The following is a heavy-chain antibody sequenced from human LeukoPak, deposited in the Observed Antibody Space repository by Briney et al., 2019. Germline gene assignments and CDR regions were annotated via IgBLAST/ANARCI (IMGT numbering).Heavy chain of an antibody. D-gene: IGHD3-10*01. CDR2: INPSGGST. Sequence: ASVKVSCKASGYTFTSYYMHWVRQAPGQGLEWMGIINPSGGSTSYAQKFQGRVTMTRDMSTSTVYMELSSLRAEDTAIYYCAKDLVTGSLDYWGQGTLVTVS. V-gene: IGHV1-46*01. CDR1: GYTFTSYY. J-gene: IGHJ4*02. CDR3: AKDLVTGSLDY.